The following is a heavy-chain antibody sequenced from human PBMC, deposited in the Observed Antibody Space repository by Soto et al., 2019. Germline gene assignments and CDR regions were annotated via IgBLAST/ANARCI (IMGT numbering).Heavy chain of an antibody. D-gene: IGHD6-19*01. CDR2: ISYDGSNK. CDR3: ARAASGSLGGSFDY. Sequence: ESGGGVVQPGRSLRLSCAASGFTFSSYAMHWVRQAPGKGLEWVAVISYDGSNKYYADSVKGRFTISRDNSKNTLYLQMNSLRAEDTAVYYCARAASGSLGGSFDYWGQGTLVTVSS. J-gene: IGHJ4*02. V-gene: IGHV3-30-3*01. CDR1: GFTFSSYA.